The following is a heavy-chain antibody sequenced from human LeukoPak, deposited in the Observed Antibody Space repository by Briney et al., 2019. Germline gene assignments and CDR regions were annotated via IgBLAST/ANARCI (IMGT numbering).Heavy chain of an antibody. CDR2: INSDGSST. CDR3: ARDNPISDPLWFGDRMGHNWFDP. CDR1: GFTFSSYW. Sequence: PGGSLRLSCAASGFTFSSYWMHWVRQAPGKGLVWVSRINSDGSSTSYADSVKGRFTISRDNAKNSLYLQMNSLRAEDTAVYYCARDNPISDPLWFGDRMGHNWFDPWGQGTLVTVSS. V-gene: IGHV3-74*01. J-gene: IGHJ5*02. D-gene: IGHD3-10*01.